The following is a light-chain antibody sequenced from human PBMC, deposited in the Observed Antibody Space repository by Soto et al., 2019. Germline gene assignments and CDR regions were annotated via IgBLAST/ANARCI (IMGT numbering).Light chain of an antibody. Sequence: IVLTHSPATLSLFPRYRFTLSCGASQAVNTSLAWYQHKPGQAPRLLIYLASTRAAGVPDRFSGSGSGTDFTLTISEVEPEDSAVYYCHQRKSWPRTFGQGTKVDIK. CDR2: LAS. CDR3: HQRKSWPRT. J-gene: IGKJ1*01. V-gene: IGKV3-11*01. CDR1: QAVNTS.